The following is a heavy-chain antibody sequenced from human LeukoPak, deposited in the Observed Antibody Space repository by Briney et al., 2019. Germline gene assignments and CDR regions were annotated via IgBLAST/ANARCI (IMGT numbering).Heavy chain of an antibody. CDR1: GGSISNYY. CDR2: IYYSGST. Sequence: SETLSLTCTVSGGSISNYYWSWIRQPAGKGLEWIGYIYYSGSTNYNPSLKSRVTISVDTSKNQFSLKLSSVTAADTAVYYCAREGGGGSLPFDYWGQGTLVTVSS. V-gene: IGHV4-59*01. J-gene: IGHJ4*02. CDR3: AREGGGGSLPFDY. D-gene: IGHD3-16*01.